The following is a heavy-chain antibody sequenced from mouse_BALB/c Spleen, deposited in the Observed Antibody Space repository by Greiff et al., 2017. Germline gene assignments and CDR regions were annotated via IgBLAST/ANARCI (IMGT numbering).Heavy chain of an antibody. J-gene: IGHJ4*01. CDR2: ISSGSSTI. CDR1: GFTFSSFG. D-gene: IGHD1-1*02. V-gene: IGHV5-17*02. CDR3: ARYGPYAMDD. Sequence: DVQVEASGGGLVQPGGSRTLSCAASGFTFSSFGMHWVRQAPEKGLAWVAYISSGSSTIYYADTVQGRFTISSDNPKNTLFLQRTSLRSEDTAMYYCARYGPYAMDDWGEGTAVTGAS.